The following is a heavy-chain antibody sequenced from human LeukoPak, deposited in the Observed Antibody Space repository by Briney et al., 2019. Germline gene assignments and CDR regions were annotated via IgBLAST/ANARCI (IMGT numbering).Heavy chain of an antibody. CDR1: GFSFGDYV. CDR3: TRVAYYYDSSGYFNLKVGYYFDY. D-gene: IGHD3-22*01. J-gene: IGHJ4*02. CDR2: IRSKAYGGTT. Sequence: GGSLRLSCTASGFSFGDYVMSWVRQAPGKGLEWVGFIRSKAYGGTTEYAASVKGRFSISRDYSKSIAYLQMNRLKTEDTAVYYCTRVAYYYDSSGYFNLKVGYYFDYWGQGTLVTVSS. V-gene: IGHV3-49*04.